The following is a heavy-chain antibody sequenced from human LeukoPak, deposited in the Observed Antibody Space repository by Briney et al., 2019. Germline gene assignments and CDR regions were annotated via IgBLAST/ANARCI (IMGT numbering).Heavy chain of an antibody. CDR2: IIASGPTT. Sequence: GWSLRLSCAASGFTLTTYAMTWVRQAPGKGLEWVSGIIASGPTTYYADSVKGRFTFSRDNSKNTLYLQMNSLRAEDTAVYYCAKDADDYVSYFDYWGQGTLVTVSS. J-gene: IGHJ4*02. CDR1: GFTLTTYA. V-gene: IGHV3-23*01. D-gene: IGHD4-17*01. CDR3: AKDADDYVSYFDY.